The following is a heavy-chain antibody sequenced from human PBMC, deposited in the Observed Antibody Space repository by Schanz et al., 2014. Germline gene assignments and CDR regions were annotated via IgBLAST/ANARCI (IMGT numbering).Heavy chain of an antibody. D-gene: IGHD2-15*01. V-gene: IGHV3-23*04. CDR1: GFTFNNFN. CDR2: VSASGGGP. CDR3: VKDDRGDVVVVAANY. Sequence: EVQLVESGGGLVKPGGSLRLSCAASGFTFNNFNMNWVRQAPGKGLEWVSLVSASGGGPFYADSVKGRFTISRDNSRNTVYLQMSSLRAEDTAVYYCVKDDRGDVVVVAANYWGQGTLVAVSS. J-gene: IGHJ4*02.